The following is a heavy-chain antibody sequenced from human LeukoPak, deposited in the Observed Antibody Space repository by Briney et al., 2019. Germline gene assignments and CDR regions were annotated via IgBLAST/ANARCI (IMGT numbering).Heavy chain of an antibody. CDR1: GGTFISYA. CDR3: ASQNPLRLGELSSNNWFDP. D-gene: IGHD3-16*02. V-gene: IGHV1-69*05. CDR2: IISIFGTA. J-gene: IGHJ5*02. Sequence: ASVKVSCKASGGTFISYAISWVRQAPGQGLEWMGGIISIFGTANYAQKFQGRVTITTDESTGTAYMELSSLRSEDTAVYYCASQNPLRLGELSSNNWFDPWGQGTLVTVSS.